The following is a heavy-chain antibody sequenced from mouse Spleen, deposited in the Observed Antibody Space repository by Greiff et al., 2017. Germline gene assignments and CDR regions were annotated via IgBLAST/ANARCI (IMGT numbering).Heavy chain of an antibody. V-gene: IGHV1-81*01. CDR2: IYPRSGNT. Sequence: VQVVESGPELVKPGASVKLSCKASGYTFTSYGISWVKQRTGQGLEWIGEIYPRSGNTYYNEKFKGKATLTADKSSSTAYMELRSLTSEDSAVYFCARGATRYYFDYWGQGTTLTVSS. D-gene: IGHD4-1*02. CDR1: GYTFTSYG. J-gene: IGHJ2*01. CDR3: ARGATRYYFDY.